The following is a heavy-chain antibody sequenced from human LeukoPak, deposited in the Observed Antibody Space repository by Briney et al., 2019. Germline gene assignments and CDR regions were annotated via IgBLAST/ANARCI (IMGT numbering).Heavy chain of an antibody. J-gene: IGHJ6*03. V-gene: IGHV1-8*01. Sequence: GASVKVSCKASGYTFTSYDINWVRQATGQGLEWMGWMNPNSGNTGYAQKFQGRVTMTRNTSIGTAYMELSSLRSEDTAVYYCARVPYYYYYMDVWGKGTTVTISS. CDR1: GYTFTSYD. CDR3: ARVPYYYYYMDV. CDR2: MNPNSGNT.